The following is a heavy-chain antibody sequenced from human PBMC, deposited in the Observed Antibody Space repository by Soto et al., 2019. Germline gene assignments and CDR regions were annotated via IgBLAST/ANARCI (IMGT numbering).Heavy chain of an antibody. CDR3: AKDRWVGAAAGLFDY. J-gene: IGHJ4*02. Sequence: EVPLLESGGGLVQPGGSLRLSCLASGFTFSSYPMSWVRQAPGKGLEWVSGINSSGGSTYYADSVKGRFTISRDNSKNTLYLQMSSLSAEDTAVYYCAKDRWVGAAAGLFDYWGQGTLLTVSS. V-gene: IGHV3-23*01. CDR2: INSSGGST. D-gene: IGHD6-13*01. CDR1: GFTFSSYP.